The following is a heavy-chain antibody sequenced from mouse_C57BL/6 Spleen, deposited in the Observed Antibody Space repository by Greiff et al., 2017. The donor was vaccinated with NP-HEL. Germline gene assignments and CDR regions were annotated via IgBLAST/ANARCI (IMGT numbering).Heavy chain of an antibody. J-gene: IGHJ2*01. CDR2: ISDGGSYT. D-gene: IGHD4-1*02. CDR3: ARDPTGNLYVDY. V-gene: IGHV5-4*01. CDR1: GFTFSSYA. Sequence: EVHLVESGGGLVKPGGSLKLSCAASGFTFSSYAMSWVRQTPEKRLEWVATISDGGSYTYYPDNVKGRFTISRDNAKNNLYLQMSHLKSEDTAMYYCARDPTGNLYVDYWGQGTTLTVSS.